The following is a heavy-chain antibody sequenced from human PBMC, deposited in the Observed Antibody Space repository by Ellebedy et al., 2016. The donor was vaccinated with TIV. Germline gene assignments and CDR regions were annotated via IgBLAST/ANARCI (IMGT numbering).Heavy chain of an antibody. CDR1: GGSISSYY. CDR3: ARETHNYDFWSGYYLSYYYYYMDV. D-gene: IGHD3-3*01. Sequence: SETLSLTXTVSGGSISSYYWSWIRQPAGKGLEWIGRIYTSGSTNYNPSLKSRVTMSVDTSKNQFSLKLSSVTAADTAVYYCARETHNYDFWSGYYLSYYYYYMDVWGKGTTVTVSS. V-gene: IGHV4-4*07. CDR2: IYTSGST. J-gene: IGHJ6*03.